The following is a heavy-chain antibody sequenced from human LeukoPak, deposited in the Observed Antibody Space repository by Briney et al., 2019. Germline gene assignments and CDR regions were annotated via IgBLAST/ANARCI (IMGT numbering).Heavy chain of an antibody. J-gene: IGHJ4*02. CDR3: AKDRGSGYNWNDVLDY. V-gene: IGHV3-30*18. CDR2: ISYDVRDK. Sequence: PGGSLRLSCAASGFTFSSYEMNWVRQAPGKGLEWVAVISYDVRDKYYVDSVKGRFTISRDTSKNTLYLQMNSLRAEDTAVYYCAKDRGSGYNWNDVLDYWGQGTLVTVSS. D-gene: IGHD1-20*01. CDR1: GFTFSSYE.